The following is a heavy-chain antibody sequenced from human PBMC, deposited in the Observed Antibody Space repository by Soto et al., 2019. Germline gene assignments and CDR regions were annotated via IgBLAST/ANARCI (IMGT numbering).Heavy chain of an antibody. CDR1: GYTFNTYG. Sequence: QVHLVQSGAEVKKPGASVKVSCKASGYTFNTYGITWVRQAPGQGLEWMAWINAYNGNTLYAKNLQGRVTMTTDTTTSTGYMEMRSLTSADTDVYYCARSRDRVADFWGQGTMVTVSS. D-gene: IGHD5-12*01. V-gene: IGHV1-18*01. J-gene: IGHJ3*01. CDR2: INAYNGNT. CDR3: ARSRDRVADF.